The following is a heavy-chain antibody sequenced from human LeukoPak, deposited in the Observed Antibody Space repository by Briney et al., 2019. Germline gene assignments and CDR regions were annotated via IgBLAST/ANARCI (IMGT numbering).Heavy chain of an antibody. D-gene: IGHD2-21*02. CDR3: ARAIGDLALDY. Sequence: PSETLSLTCTVSGGSISSYYWSWIRQPPGKGLEWIGYIYYSGSTNYNPSLKSRVTISVDTSKNQFSLKLSSVTAADTAVYYCARAIGDLALDYWGQGTLVTVSS. CDR2: IYYSGST. CDR1: GGSISSYY. J-gene: IGHJ4*02. V-gene: IGHV4-59*01.